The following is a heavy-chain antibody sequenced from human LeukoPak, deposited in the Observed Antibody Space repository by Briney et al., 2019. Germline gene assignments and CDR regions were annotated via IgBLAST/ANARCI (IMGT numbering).Heavy chain of an antibody. CDR2: IIPIFGTA. V-gene: IGHV1-69*13. CDR1: GVTFTSYA. CDR3: ARAQWLGYNWFDP. D-gene: IGHD6-19*01. Sequence: SVKLSSEASGVTFTSYAISWVRQAPGQGLEWMGGIIPIFGTANYAQKFQGRVTITADESTSTAYMELSSLRSEDTAVYYCARAQWLGYNWFDPWGQGTLVTVSS. J-gene: IGHJ5*02.